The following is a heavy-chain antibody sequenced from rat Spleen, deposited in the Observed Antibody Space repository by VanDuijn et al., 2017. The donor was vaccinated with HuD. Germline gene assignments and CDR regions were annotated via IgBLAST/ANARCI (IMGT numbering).Heavy chain of an antibody. CDR3: AKFRYPGITIMDA. Sequence: EVQLVESDGGLVQPGRSLKLSCAASGFTFSDYYMAWVRQAPTKGLEWVASIKYEDFTPYYRDSVKGRFTISRDNAKSTLYLQMNSLRSEDTATYYCAKFRYPGITIMDAWGQGASVTVSS. CDR2: IKYEDFTP. V-gene: IGHV5-22*01. CDR1: GFTFSDYY. J-gene: IGHJ4*01. D-gene: IGHD1-4*01.